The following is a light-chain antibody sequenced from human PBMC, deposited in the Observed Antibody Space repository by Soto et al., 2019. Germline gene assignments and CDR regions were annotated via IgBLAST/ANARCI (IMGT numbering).Light chain of an antibody. J-gene: IGKJ1*01. CDR1: QSIYSN. CDR2: GAS. V-gene: IGKV3-15*01. Sequence: EIVLTQSPATLSVSPGERATLSCRASQSIYSNLAWYQQKPGQAPRLLIYGASTRASGIPARFSGSGSGTEFALTISSLQSEDFVVYYCQQYNDWPTTFGQGTKVEVK. CDR3: QQYNDWPTT.